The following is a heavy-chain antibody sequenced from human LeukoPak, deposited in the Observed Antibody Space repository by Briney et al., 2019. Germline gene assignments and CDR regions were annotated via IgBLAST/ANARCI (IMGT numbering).Heavy chain of an antibody. CDR3: ARGVVTAEGHVFDY. J-gene: IGHJ4*02. Sequence: PGGSLRLSCAASGFTFSSYGMHWVRQAPGKGLEWVAVIWYDGSNKYYAGSVKGRFTISRENAKNSLYLQMNSLRAGDTAVYYCARGVVTAEGHVFDYWGQGTLVTVSS. D-gene: IGHD2-21*02. V-gene: IGHV3-33*01. CDR2: IWYDGSNK. CDR1: GFTFSSYG.